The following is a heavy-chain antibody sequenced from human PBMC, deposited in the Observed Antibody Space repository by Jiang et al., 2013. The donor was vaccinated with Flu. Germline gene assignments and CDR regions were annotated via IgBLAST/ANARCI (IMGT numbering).Heavy chain of an antibody. Sequence: PGLVKPSETLSLTCTVSGGSMSSYYWSWIRQPPGKGLEWIGYIYHSGSTYYNPSLKSRVTISVDTSKNQFSLKLSSVTAADTAVYYCARGMTYYYDSSGYYPYYFDYWGQGTLVTVSS. CDR3: ARGMTYYYDSSGYYPYYFDY. CDR1: GGSMSSYY. D-gene: IGHD3-22*01. CDR2: IYHSGST. J-gene: IGHJ4*02. V-gene: IGHV4-59*08.